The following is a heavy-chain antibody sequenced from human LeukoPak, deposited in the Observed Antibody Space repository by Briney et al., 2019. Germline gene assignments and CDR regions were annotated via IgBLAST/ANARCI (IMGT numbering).Heavy chain of an antibody. V-gene: IGHV1-8*01. CDR1: GYTFISYD. J-gene: IGHJ6*03. Sequence: GASVKVSCKASGYTFISYDIDWVRQVTGQGLEWMGWMSPKSGNTDYAQKFKGRVTMTRNTSINTDYLELSSLTSDDTAVYFCARGVGGLGNMDVWGKGTTVIISS. D-gene: IGHD3-16*01. CDR3: ARGVGGLGNMDV. CDR2: MSPKSGNT.